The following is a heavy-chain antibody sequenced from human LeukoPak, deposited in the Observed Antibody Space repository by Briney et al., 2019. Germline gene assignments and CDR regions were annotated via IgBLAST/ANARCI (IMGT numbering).Heavy chain of an antibody. J-gene: IGHJ4*02. D-gene: IGHD5-12*01. CDR1: GSTFSKNW. Sequence: PGGSLRLSCAASGSTFSKNWMSWVRQAPGKGLEWVANIDQDGSQRYYVGSVKGRFTISRDNTKNSLYLQMNSLRAEDTAVYYCVRAPSGYAYFFDYWGQGTLVTVSS. CDR3: VRAPSGYAYFFDY. CDR2: IDQDGSQR. V-gene: IGHV3-7*01.